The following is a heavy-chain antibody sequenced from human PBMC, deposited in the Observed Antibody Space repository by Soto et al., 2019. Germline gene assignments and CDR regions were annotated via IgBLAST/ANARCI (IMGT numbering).Heavy chain of an antibody. CDR2: IWYDGKNK. CDR1: GFSFSNYG. CDR3: ARDSSDDSSAYTDY. D-gene: IGHD3-22*01. V-gene: IGHV3-33*01. Sequence: QVQLVESGGGVVQPGRSLRLSCAASGFSFSNYGMHWVRQAPGKGLEWVAVIWYDGKNKDYADSVKGRFTISRDNSKKTLFLQMNSLRAEDTAMYYCARDSSDDSSAYTDYWGQGTLVTVSS. J-gene: IGHJ4*02.